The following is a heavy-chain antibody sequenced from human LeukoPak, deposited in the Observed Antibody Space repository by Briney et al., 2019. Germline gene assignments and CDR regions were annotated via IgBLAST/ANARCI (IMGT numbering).Heavy chain of an antibody. J-gene: IGHJ3*01. CDR3: ARDSYYDSSGHYRNPDAFDV. D-gene: IGHD3-22*01. CDR2: ISSSYTYM. CDR1: GFTFSSYG. V-gene: IGHV3-21*01. Sequence: GGSLRLSCAASGFTFSSYGMNWVRQAPGKGLEWVSSISSSYTYMYYLDSVRGRFTISRDNAKNSLSLQMNNLRAEDTAVYYCARDSYYDSSGHYRNPDAFDVWGQGTMVTVSS.